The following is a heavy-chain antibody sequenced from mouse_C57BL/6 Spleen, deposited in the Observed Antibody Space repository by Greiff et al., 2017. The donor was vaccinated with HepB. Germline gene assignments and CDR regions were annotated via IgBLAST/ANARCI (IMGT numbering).Heavy chain of an antibody. D-gene: IGHD2-4*01. CDR2: IDPSDSET. Sequence: QVHVKQPGAELVRPGSSVKLSCKASGYTFTSYWMHWVKQRPIQGLEWIGNIDPSDSETHYNQKFKDKATLTVDKSSSTAYMQLSSLPSEDSAVYYCARGSAMITFDYWGQGTTLTVSS. CDR1: GYTFTSYW. V-gene: IGHV1-52*01. CDR3: ARGSAMITFDY. J-gene: IGHJ2*01.